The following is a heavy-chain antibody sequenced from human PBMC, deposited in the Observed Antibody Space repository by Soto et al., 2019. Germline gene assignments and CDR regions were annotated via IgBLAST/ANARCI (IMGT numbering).Heavy chain of an antibody. CDR3: ARGGGFCGADCYKGGIDY. V-gene: IGHV3-30-3*01. Sequence: SLPLSCAASGFTFSPYTMHWVRQTPGKGLEWVAVISYDGSDKYYAGSVRGRFTISRDNSKNTLFLQMNSLRAEDTALYYCARGGGFCGADCYKGGIDYWGQGALVTVSS. CDR1: GFTFSPYT. D-gene: IGHD2-21*02. J-gene: IGHJ4*02. CDR2: ISYDGSDK.